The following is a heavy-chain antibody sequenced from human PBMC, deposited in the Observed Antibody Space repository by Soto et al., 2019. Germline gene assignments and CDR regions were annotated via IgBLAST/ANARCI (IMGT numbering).Heavy chain of an antibody. J-gene: IGHJ4*02. D-gene: IGHD7-27*01. CDR3: AKDITGDRGYFDY. CDR2: ISGSGGST. Sequence: GGSLRLSCAASGFTFSSYAMSWVRQAPGKGLEWVSAISGSGGSTYYADSVKGRFTISRDNSKNTLYLQMNSLSAEDTAVYYCAKDITGDRGYFDYWGQGTLVTVSS. CDR1: GFTFSSYA. V-gene: IGHV3-23*01.